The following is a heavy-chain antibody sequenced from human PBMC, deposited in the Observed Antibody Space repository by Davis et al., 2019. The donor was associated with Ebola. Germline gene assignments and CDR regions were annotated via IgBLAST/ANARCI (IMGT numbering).Heavy chain of an antibody. CDR1: GFTSSSYA. CDR3: VKTQFLEWSYGMDV. D-gene: IGHD3-3*01. CDR2: ISNNGGST. J-gene: IGHJ6*02. V-gene: IGHV3-64D*06. Sequence: GGSLRLSCSASGFTSSSYAMHWVRQAPGKGLEYVSAISNNGGSTYYADSVKGRFTISRDNSKNTLYLQMSSLRAEDTAVYYCVKTQFLEWSYGMDVWGQGTTVTVSS.